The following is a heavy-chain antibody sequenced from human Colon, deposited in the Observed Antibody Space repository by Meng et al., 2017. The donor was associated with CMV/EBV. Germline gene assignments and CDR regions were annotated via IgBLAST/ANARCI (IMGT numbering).Heavy chain of an antibody. CDR3: ARPAEVAIIVRGFDS. CDR2: VSHDGNSQ. Sequence: SCAGTGFTFSSYAIHWVRQAPGKGLEWVAAVSHDGNSQYLADSVKGRFTISRDNANNTLHLQMNSLRTEDTAIYYCARPAEVAIIVRGFDSWGRGTLVTVSS. CDR1: GFTFSSYA. D-gene: IGHD5-12*01. J-gene: IGHJ4*02. V-gene: IGHV3-30-3*01.